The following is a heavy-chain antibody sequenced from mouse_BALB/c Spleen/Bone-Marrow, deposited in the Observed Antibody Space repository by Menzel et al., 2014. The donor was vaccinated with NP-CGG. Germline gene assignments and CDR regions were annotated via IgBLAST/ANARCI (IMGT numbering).Heavy chain of an antibody. CDR1: GHTFXDYW. V-gene: IGHV1-69*01. D-gene: IGHD2-14*01. CDR2: IDTXDSYT. J-gene: IGHJ3*01. CDR3: ARSDYRFDPLPY. Sequence: QVQLQQSGAELVMPGASVKMSCKASGHTFXDYWMHWVKQRPGQGLEWIGAIDTXDSYTSYNQKFKGKATLTVDESSSXAYMQLSSLTSEDSAVYYCARSDYRFDPLPYWGQGTLVTVSA.